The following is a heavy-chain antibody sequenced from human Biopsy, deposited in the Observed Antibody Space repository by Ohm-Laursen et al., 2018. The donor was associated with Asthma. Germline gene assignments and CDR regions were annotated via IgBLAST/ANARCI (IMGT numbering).Heavy chain of an antibody. D-gene: IGHD3-10*01. V-gene: IGHV1-18*01. J-gene: IGHJ6*02. Sequence: ASVKVSCKTSGYTFNSAGITWVRQAPGQGLEWMGWISVYNGNTKVVQKLRDRVTMITDTSTSTAYMELRSLRSDDTAVYFCARAVDYSHYYGIDVWGQGTTVTVS. CDR2: ISVYNGNT. CDR3: ARAVDYSHYYGIDV. CDR1: GYTFNSAG.